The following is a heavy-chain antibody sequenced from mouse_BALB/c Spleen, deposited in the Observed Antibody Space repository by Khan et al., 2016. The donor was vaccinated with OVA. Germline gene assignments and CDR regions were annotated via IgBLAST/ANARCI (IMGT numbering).Heavy chain of an antibody. Sequence: VQLQESGAELARPGASVKMSCKASGYTFTSYTIYWIKQRPGRGLEWIGYINPSNGYTNYNQKFKDKATFTTDKSSNTAYLQLSSLTSDDSTVYNCERDGTYYRTDGWLAYWGQGTLVTVSA. CDR3: ERDGTYYRTDGWLAY. J-gene: IGHJ3*01. D-gene: IGHD2-14*01. V-gene: IGHV1-4*01. CDR2: INPSNGYT. CDR1: GYTFTSYT.